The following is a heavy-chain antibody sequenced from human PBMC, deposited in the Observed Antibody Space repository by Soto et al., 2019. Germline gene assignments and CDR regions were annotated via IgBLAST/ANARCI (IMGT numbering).Heavy chain of an antibody. Sequence: EVQLVESGGGLVKPGGSLRLSCAASGFTFSSYSMNWVRQAPGKGLEWVSSISSSSSYIYYADSVKGRFTISRDNAKNSLYLQMNSLRAEDTAVYYCARDTQPVLWFGESYFAYWGQGTLVTVSS. V-gene: IGHV3-21*01. CDR1: GFTFSSYS. CDR3: ARDTQPVLWFGESYFAY. J-gene: IGHJ4*02. D-gene: IGHD3-10*01. CDR2: ISSSSSYI.